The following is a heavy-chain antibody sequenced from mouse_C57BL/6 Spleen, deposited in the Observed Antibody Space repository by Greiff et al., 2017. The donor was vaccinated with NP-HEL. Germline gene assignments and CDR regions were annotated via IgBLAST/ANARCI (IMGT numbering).Heavy chain of an antibody. J-gene: IGHJ1*03. CDR3: ARHGGYYYGSSGYFDV. D-gene: IGHD1-1*01. CDR1: GFTFSDYY. V-gene: IGHV5-12*01. Sequence: EVKLVESGGGLVQPGGSLKLSCAASGFTFSDYYMYWVRQTPEKRLEWVAYISNGGGSTYYPDTVKGRFTISRDNAKNTLYLQMSRLKSEDTAMYYCARHGGYYYGSSGYFDVWGTGTTVTVSS. CDR2: ISNGGGST.